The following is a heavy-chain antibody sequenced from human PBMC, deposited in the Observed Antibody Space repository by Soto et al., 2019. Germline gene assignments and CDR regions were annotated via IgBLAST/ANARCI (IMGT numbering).Heavy chain of an antibody. CDR2: ISSSGSTI. V-gene: IGHV3-11*01. D-gene: IGHD5-18*01. CDR3: ARASTYYTAVDY. CDR1: GFTFSDYY. J-gene: IGHJ4*02. Sequence: PGGSLRLSCAACGFTFSDYYMSWIRQAPGKGLEWVSYISSSGSTIYYADSVKGRFTISRDNAKNSLYLQMNSLRAEDTAVYYCARASTYYTAVDYWGQGTQVTVSS.